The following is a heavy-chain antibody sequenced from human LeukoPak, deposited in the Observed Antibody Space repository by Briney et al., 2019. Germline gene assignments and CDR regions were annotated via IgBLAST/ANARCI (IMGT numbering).Heavy chain of an antibody. D-gene: IGHD4-17*01. CDR3: ARDLLIDYGDSRFNYYYYMDV. Sequence: AGGSLRLSCAASGFTFSSYSMNWVRQAPGKGLEWVSSISSSSSYIYYADSVKGRFTISRDNAKNSLYLQMNSLRAEDTAVYYCARDLLIDYGDSRFNYYYYMDVWGKGTTVTVSS. V-gene: IGHV3-21*01. CDR1: GFTFSSYS. J-gene: IGHJ6*03. CDR2: ISSSSSYI.